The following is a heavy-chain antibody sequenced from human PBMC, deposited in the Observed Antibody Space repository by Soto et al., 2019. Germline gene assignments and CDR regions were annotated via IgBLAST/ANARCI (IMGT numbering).Heavy chain of an antibody. CDR2: IYYSGST. CDR3: ARLVYDSSGYRPG. D-gene: IGHD3-22*01. V-gene: IGHV4-39*01. CDR1: GGSISSSSYY. Sequence: QLQLQESGPGLVKPSETLSLTCTVSGGSISSSSYYWGWIRQPPGKGLEGIGSIYYSGSTYYNPSLKNRVTISVDTSKNQFALKLSSVTAADTAVYYCARLVYDSSGYRPGWGQGTLVTVSS. J-gene: IGHJ4*02.